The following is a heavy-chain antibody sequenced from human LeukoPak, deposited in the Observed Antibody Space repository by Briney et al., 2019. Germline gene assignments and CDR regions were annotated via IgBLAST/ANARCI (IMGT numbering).Heavy chain of an antibody. D-gene: IGHD5-18*01. CDR1: GGSFSGYY. CDR3: ASEKYSLPLV. V-gene: IGHV4-34*01. J-gene: IGHJ4*02. Sequence: SETLSLTCAVYGGSFSGYYWGWIRQPPGKGLEWIGEINHSGSTNYNPSLKSRVTISVDTSKNQFSLKLSSVTAADTAVYYCASEKYSLPLVWGQGTLVTVSS. CDR2: INHSGST.